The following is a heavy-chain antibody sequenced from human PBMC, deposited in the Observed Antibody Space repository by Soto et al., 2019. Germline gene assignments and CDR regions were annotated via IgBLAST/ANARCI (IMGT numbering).Heavy chain of an antibody. CDR3: ARGSLDYEDSSGYL. J-gene: IGHJ4*02. CDR2: IYYSGST. Sequence: SETLSLTCTVSGGSISSSSYYWGWIRQPPGKGPEWIGSIYYSGSTYYNPSLKSRVTISVDTSKNQFSLKLSSVTAADTAVYYCARGSLDYEDSSGYLWDQGTLVTVSS. D-gene: IGHD3-22*01. CDR1: GGSISSSSYY. V-gene: IGHV4-39*01.